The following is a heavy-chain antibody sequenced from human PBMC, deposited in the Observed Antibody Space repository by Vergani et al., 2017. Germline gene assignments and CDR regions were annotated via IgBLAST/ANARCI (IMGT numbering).Heavy chain of an antibody. V-gene: IGHV3-23*01. J-gene: IGHJ3*02. D-gene: IGHD1/OR15-1a*01. Sequence: EVQLLESGGGLVQPGGSLRLSCAASGFTFSSYAMSWVRQAPGKGLEWVSAISGSGGSTYYADSVKGRFTISRDNSKSTLYLQMNSLRSEDTAMYYCAGGELTWNILNDAFHIWGQGRLVTVSS. CDR3: AGGELTWNILNDAFHI. CDR2: ISGSGGST. CDR1: GFTFSSYA.